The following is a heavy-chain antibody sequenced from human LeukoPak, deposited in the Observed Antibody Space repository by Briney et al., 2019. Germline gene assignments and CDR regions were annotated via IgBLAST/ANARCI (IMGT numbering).Heavy chain of an antibody. V-gene: IGHV3-30*02. CDR1: GFTFSSYG. Sequence: GGSLRLSCAASGFTFSSYGMHWVRQAPGKGLEWVAFIRYDGSNKYYADSVTGRFTISRDNSKNTLYLQMNSLRAEDTAVYYCAKDLRGSETAGIDYWGQGTLVTVSS. CDR2: IRYDGSNK. D-gene: IGHD3-10*01. CDR3: AKDLRGSETAGIDY. J-gene: IGHJ4*02.